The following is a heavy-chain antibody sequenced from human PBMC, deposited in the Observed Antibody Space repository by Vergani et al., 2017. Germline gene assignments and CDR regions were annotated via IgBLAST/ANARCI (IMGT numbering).Heavy chain of an antibody. D-gene: IGHD3-9*01. Sequence: QVQLQQWGAGLLKLSETLSLTCGVSDRFFTGYYWTWIRQSPGKGLEWIGDITHSGRTKYNPSLKSRVTISVDTTNKQFSLKLRSVTAADTAVYFCARVMYRDEASTGYRLEGMDIWGQGTTVTISS. J-gene: IGHJ6*02. CDR1: DRFFTGYY. V-gene: IGHV4-34*01. CDR3: ARVMYRDEASTGYRLEGMDI. CDR2: ITHSGRT.